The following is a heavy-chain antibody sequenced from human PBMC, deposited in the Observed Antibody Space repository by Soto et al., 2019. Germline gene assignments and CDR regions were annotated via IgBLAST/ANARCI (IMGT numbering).Heavy chain of an antibody. D-gene: IGHD2-15*01. CDR2: ISAYNGNT. J-gene: IGHJ4*02. V-gene: IGHV1-18*01. CDR3: ARGLVGYCSGGSCPSGY. CDR1: GYTFTSYG. Sequence: ASVKVSCKASGYTFTSYGISWVRQAPGQGLEWMGWISAYNGNTNYAQKLQGRVTMTTDTSTGTAYMELRSLRSDDTAVYYCARGLVGYCSGGSCPSGYWGQGTLVTVSS.